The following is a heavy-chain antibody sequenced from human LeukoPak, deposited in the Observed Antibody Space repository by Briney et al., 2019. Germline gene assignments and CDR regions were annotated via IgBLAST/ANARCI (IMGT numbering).Heavy chain of an antibody. CDR2: ISYDGSNK. D-gene: IGHD5-24*01. J-gene: IGHJ4*02. Sequence: GRSLRLSCAASGFTFSSYGMHWVRQAPGKGLEWVAVISYDGSNKYYADSVKGRFTISRDNSKNTLYLQMNSLRAEDTAVYYCAKDSAMATPDYWGQGTLVTVSS. V-gene: IGHV3-30*18. CDR1: GFTFSSYG. CDR3: AKDSAMATPDY.